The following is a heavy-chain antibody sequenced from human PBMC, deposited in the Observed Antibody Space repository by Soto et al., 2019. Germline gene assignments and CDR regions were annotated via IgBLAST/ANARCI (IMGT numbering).Heavy chain of an antibody. CDR2: IYYSGST. Sequence: QVQLQESGPGLVKLSQTLSLTCTVSGGSISSGDYYWSWIRQPPGKGLEWIGYIYYSGSTYYNPSIKSRVTISVDTFKNQFSLKLSSVTAADTAVYYCARAGLESSYNWFDPWGQGTLVTVSS. CDR1: GGSISSGDYY. D-gene: IGHD3-3*01. CDR3: ARAGLESSYNWFDP. V-gene: IGHV4-30-4*01. J-gene: IGHJ5*02.